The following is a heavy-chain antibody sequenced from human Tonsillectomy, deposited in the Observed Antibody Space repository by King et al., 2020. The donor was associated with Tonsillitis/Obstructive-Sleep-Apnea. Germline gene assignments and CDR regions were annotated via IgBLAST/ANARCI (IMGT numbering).Heavy chain of an antibody. V-gene: IGHV3-74*01. D-gene: IGHD3-16*01. CDR2: IDSDGSDT. CDR3: AKDCGVGGARDY. Sequence: VQRVESGGDLVQPGGSLRLSCAASGFTFSSYSMHWVRQAPGKGLVWVSLIDSDGSDTSYADSVKGRFTISRDNAKNTLYLQMDSLRDEDTAVYYCAKDCGVGGARDYWGQGTLVTVSS. CDR1: GFTFSSYS. J-gene: IGHJ4*02.